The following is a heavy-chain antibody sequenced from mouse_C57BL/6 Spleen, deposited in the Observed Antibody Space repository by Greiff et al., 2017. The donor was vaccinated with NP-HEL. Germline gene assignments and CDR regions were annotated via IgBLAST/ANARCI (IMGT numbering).Heavy chain of an antibody. Sequence: EVKLVESGGGLVKPGGSLKLSCAASGFTFSSYAMSWVRQTPEKRLEWVATISDGGSYTYYPDNVKGRFTISRDNAKNNLYLQMSHLKSEDTAMYYCARDRDYGTGYWYFDVWGTGTTVTVSS. CDR2: ISDGGSYT. J-gene: IGHJ1*03. V-gene: IGHV5-4*01. CDR1: GFTFSSYA. CDR3: ARDRDYGTGYWYFDV. D-gene: IGHD1-1*01.